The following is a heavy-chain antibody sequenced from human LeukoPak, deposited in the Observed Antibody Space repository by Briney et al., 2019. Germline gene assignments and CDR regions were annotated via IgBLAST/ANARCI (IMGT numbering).Heavy chain of an antibody. V-gene: IGHV1-69*04. D-gene: IGHD4-17*01. J-gene: IGHJ4*01. CDR3: ARATTVTTPFDY. CDR1: GGTFNAYA. CDR2: IIPILGVA. Sequence: ASVKVSCKASGGTFNAYAINWVRQAPGQGLEWMGRIIPILGVANSAQKFQGRVTITADKSTSTVYMELYSLRSDDTAVYYCARATTVTTPFDYWGHGTLVTVSS.